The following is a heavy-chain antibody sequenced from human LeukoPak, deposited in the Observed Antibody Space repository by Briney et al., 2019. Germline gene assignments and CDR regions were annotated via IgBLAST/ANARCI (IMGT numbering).Heavy chain of an antibody. Sequence: GGSLRLSCAASGFTFSSYAMHWVRQAPGKGLEWVAVISYDGSNKYYADSVKGRFTISRDNSKNTLYLQMNSLRAEDTAVYYCASLGIAVAGTGGYWGQGTLVTVSS. V-gene: IGHV3-30-3*01. J-gene: IGHJ4*02. CDR2: ISYDGSNK. CDR1: GFTFSSYA. D-gene: IGHD6-19*01. CDR3: ASLGIAVAGTGGY.